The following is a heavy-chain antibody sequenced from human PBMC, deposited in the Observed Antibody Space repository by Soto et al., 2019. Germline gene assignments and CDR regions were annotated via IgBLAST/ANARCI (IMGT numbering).Heavy chain of an antibody. CDR2: ISYDGSNK. CDR3: AKDGTPEWLLYGDFYYYYYMDV. V-gene: IGHV3-30*18. Sequence: QVQLVESGGGVVQPGRSLRLSCAASGFTFSSYGMHWVRQAPGKGLEWVAVISYDGSNKYYADSVTGRFTISRDNSKNTLYLQRNSLRAEDTAVYYYAKDGTPEWLLYGDFYYYYYMDVWGKGTTVTVSS. CDR1: GFTFSSYG. J-gene: IGHJ6*03. D-gene: IGHD3-3*01.